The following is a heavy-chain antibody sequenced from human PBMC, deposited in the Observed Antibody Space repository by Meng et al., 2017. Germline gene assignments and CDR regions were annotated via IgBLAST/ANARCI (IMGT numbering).Heavy chain of an antibody. Sequence: LPPWGEGLWKPSETLSLTVAVYGGSFSGYYWSWIRQPPGKGLEWIGEINHSGSTNYNPSLKSRVTISVDTSKNQFSLKLSSVTAADTAVYYCARGGGYSYGFGSIDYWGQGTLVTVSS. CDR3: ARGGGYSYGFGSIDY. CDR1: GGSFSGYY. V-gene: IGHV4-34*01. D-gene: IGHD5-18*01. J-gene: IGHJ4*02. CDR2: INHSGST.